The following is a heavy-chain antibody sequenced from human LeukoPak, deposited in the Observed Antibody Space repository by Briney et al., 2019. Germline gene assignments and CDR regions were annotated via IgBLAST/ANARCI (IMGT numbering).Heavy chain of an antibody. Sequence: PGGSLRLSCAASGFTFSSYAMSWVRQAPGKGLEWVSAISGSGGSTYYADSVKGRFTISRDNSKNTLYLQMNSLRAEDTAVYYCAKSNYYGSGSYAPFDYWGQGTLVTVSS. V-gene: IGHV3-23*01. CDR3: AKSNYYGSGSYAPFDY. J-gene: IGHJ4*02. CDR2: ISGSGGST. CDR1: GFTFSSYA. D-gene: IGHD3-10*01.